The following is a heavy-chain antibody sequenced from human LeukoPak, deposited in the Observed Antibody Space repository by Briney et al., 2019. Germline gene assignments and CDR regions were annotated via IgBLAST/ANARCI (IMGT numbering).Heavy chain of an antibody. V-gene: IGHV1-69*01. CDR1: GGTFSSYA. D-gene: IGHD4-11*01. J-gene: IGHJ6*03. Sequence: SVKVSCTASGGTFSSYAISWVRQAPGQGLEWMGGIIPIFGTANYAQKFQGRVTITADESTSTAYMELSSLRSEDTAVYYCARGSPQDDDSSHNDYYYYMDVWGKGTTVTVSS. CDR2: IIPIFGTA. CDR3: ARGSPQDDDSSHNDYYYYMDV.